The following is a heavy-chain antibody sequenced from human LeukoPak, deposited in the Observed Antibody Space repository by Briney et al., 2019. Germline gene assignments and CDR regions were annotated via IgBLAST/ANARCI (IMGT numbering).Heavy chain of an antibody. CDR2: IKQDGSEK. CDR3: ARVRIAVAVSAFDI. D-gene: IGHD6-19*01. Sequence: GGSLRLSCEASGFTFSSHCMSWVRQAPGHGLEWVANIKQDGSEKYYVDSVKGRFTISRDNAKNSLYLQMSILRAADTAVYYCARVRIAVAVSAFDIWGQGTMVTVSS. V-gene: IGHV3-7*01. J-gene: IGHJ3*02. CDR1: GFTFSSHC.